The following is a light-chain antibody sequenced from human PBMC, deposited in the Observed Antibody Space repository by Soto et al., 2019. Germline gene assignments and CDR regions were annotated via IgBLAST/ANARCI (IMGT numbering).Light chain of an antibody. J-gene: IGKJ1*01. Sequence: EIVLTQSPDTLSLSPGERATLSCRASQSVGSSYLAWYQQKPGLAPRLLIYGTSSRASGIPDRFSGSGSGTDFTLTNSRLEPEDFAVYYCQEYATSRTFGQGTTVEIK. CDR2: GTS. CDR1: QSVGSSY. V-gene: IGKV3-20*01. CDR3: QEYATSRT.